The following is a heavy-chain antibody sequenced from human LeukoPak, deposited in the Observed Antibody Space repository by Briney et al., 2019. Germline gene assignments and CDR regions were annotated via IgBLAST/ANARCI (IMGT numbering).Heavy chain of an antibody. D-gene: IGHD6-13*01. V-gene: IGHV3-30*18. CDR2: ISYDGSNT. J-gene: IGHJ4*02. Sequence: GRSLRLSCAASGFTFNNYGMHWVRQAPGKGLEWVAVISYDGSNTYYADSVKGRFTVSRDNSKNTLYLQMNSLRAVDTAVYYCAKDRISRGSSWFEIDYWGQGTLVTVSS. CDR1: GFTFNNYG. CDR3: AKDRISRGSSWFEIDY.